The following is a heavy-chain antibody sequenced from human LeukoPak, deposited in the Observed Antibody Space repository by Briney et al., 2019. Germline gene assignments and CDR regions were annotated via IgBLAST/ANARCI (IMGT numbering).Heavy chain of an antibody. J-gene: IGHJ4*02. CDR2: INHSGST. CDR1: GGSFSGYY. V-gene: IGHV4-34*01. D-gene: IGHD3-22*01. Sequence: SETLSLTCAVYGGSFSGYYWSWIRQPPGKGLEWIGEINHSGSTNYNPSLKSRVTISVDTSKNQFSLKLSSVTAADTAVYYCASVGYYDSSGWTDYWGQGTLVTVSS. CDR3: ASVGYYDSSGWTDY.